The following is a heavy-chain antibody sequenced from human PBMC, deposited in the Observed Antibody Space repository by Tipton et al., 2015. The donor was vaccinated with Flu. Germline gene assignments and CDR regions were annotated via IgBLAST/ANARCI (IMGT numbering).Heavy chain of an antibody. CDR2: IYYSGST. CDR3: ARQTYSSSWGTAYYFDY. CDR1: GGSISSYY. J-gene: IGHJ4*02. V-gene: IGHV4-59*08. D-gene: IGHD6-13*01. Sequence: PGLVKPSETLSLTCTVSGGSISSYYWSWIRQPPGKGLEWIGYIYYSGSTNYNPSLKSRVTISVDTSKNQFSLKLSSVTAADTAVYYCARQTYSSSWGTAYYFDYWGQGTLVTVSS.